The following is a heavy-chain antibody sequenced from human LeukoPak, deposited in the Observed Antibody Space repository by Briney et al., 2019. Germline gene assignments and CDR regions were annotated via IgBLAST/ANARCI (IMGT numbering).Heavy chain of an antibody. J-gene: IGHJ4*02. Sequence: PSETLSLTCSVSGYSISSGYYWGWIRQSPGKGLEWIGSLHHSGSTYNNPSLKSRVTMSVDTSKNQFSLKLSSVTAADTAVYYCARHGVNDYVWGSYHSNAYFDYWGQGTLVTVSS. CDR2: LHHSGST. D-gene: IGHD3-16*01. CDR3: ARHGVNDYVWGSYHSNAYFDY. CDR1: GYSISSGYY. V-gene: IGHV4-38-2*02.